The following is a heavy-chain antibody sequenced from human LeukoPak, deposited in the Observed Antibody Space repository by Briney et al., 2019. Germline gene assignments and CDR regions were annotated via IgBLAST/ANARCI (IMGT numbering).Heavy chain of an antibody. CDR1: GGSISSGDYY. Sequence: SETLSLTYTVSGGSISSGDYYWSWIRQPPGKGLVWIGHIFYSGSTHYNASLKSRVTISVDTSENQFSLKVSSVTAADTAVYYCARVILYYYYMDVSGKGTTVTVSS. CDR2: IFYSGST. J-gene: IGHJ6*03. V-gene: IGHV4-30-4*08. CDR3: ARVILYYYYMDV. D-gene: IGHD2-15*01.